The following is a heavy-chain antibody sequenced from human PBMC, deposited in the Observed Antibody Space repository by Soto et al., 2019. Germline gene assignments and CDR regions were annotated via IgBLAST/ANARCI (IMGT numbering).Heavy chain of an antibody. CDR1: GFNFNNYA. D-gene: IGHD2-21*01. CDR3: ARLSGDHSAFFSYGMDA. CDR2: INSDGTIS. V-gene: IGHV3-74*01. J-gene: IGHJ6*02. Sequence: GGSLRLSCVASGFNFNNYAMSWVRQAPGKGLEWVAGINSDGTISSYADSVKGRFTISRDNARNTLSLQMNSLRADDTAVYYCARLSGDHSAFFSYGMDAWGQGTTVTVSS.